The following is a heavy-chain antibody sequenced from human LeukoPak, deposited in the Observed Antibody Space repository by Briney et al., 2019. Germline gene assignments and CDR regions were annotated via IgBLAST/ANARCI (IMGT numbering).Heavy chain of an antibody. CDR1: GFTFSSYA. Sequence: GGSLRLSCAASGFTFSSYAMSWVRQAPGKGLEWVSLIRGSGGTTYYADSVKGRFTISRDNSKNTLYLQMNSLRAEDTAVYYCSKKGQNEDYGKPDWGQGTLVTVSS. V-gene: IGHV3-23*01. CDR2: IRGSGGTT. CDR3: SKKGQNEDYGKPD. J-gene: IGHJ4*02. D-gene: IGHD4-17*01.